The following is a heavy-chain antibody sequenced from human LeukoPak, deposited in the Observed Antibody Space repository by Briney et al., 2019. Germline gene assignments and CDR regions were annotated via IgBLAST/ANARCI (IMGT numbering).Heavy chain of an antibody. J-gene: IGHJ6*03. D-gene: IGHD4-11*01. Sequence: PSETLSLTCAVYGGSFSGYYWSWIRQPPGKGLEWIGEINHSGSTNYNPSLKSRVTISVDTSKNQFSLKLSSVTAADTAVYYCARGTTVTTRYYYYYMDVWGKGTTVTVSS. CDR3: ARGTTVTTRYYYYYMDV. CDR2: INHSGST. V-gene: IGHV4-34*01. CDR1: GGSFSGYY.